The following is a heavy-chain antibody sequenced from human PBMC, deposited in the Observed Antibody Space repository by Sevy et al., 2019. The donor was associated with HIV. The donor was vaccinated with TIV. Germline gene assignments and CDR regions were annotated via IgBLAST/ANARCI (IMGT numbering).Heavy chain of an antibody. CDR2: IYTSGST. D-gene: IGHD2-2*01. V-gene: IGHV4-4*07. J-gene: IGHJ6*02. CDR1: GGSISSYY. CDR3: ARDRGIVVVPAATFHMDV. Sequence: SETLSLTCTVSGGSISSYYWSWIRQPAGKGLEWIGRIYTSGSTNYNPSLKRRVTMSVDTSKNQFSLKLSSVTAADTAVYYCARDRGIVVVPAATFHMDVWGQGTTVTVSS.